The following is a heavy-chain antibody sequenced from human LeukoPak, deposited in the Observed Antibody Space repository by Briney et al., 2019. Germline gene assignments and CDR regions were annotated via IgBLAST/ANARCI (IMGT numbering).Heavy chain of an antibody. CDR3: ARFKRAGGWSYFDY. D-gene: IGHD6-19*01. CDR2: IYNSGST. Sequence: SETLSLTCTVSGGCISTYYWSWIRKPPGKGLEWIGHIYNSGSTNYSPSLKSRVTISVDTSKNQFSLKLSSVTAADTAVYYCARFKRAGGWSYFDYWGQGTLVTVSS. V-gene: IGHV4-59*01. CDR1: GGCISTYY. J-gene: IGHJ4*02.